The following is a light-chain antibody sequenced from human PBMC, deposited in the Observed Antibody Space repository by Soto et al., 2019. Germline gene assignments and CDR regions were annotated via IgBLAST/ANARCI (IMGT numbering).Light chain of an antibody. Sequence: QSALTQPASVSGSPGQSITISCTGTSSDVGGYDYVSWYQLHPGKAPKLMVFEVNNRPSGIPERFSGSNSGNTATLSITRVEAGDEADYYCQVWDSSNAHPIFGGGTKLTVL. CDR3: QVWDSSNAHPI. CDR2: EVN. V-gene: IGLV2-14*01. CDR1: SSDVGGYDY. J-gene: IGLJ2*01.